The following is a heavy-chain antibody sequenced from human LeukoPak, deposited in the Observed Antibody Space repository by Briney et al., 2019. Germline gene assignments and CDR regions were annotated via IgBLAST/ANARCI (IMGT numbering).Heavy chain of an antibody. Sequence: PSETLSLTCTVSGGSISSSSYYWGWIRQPPGKGLEWIGSIYYSGSTYYNPSLKSRVTISVDTSKNQFSLKLSSVTAADTAVYYCARSRGYSNWDYWGQGTLVTVSS. CDR2: IYYSGST. J-gene: IGHJ4*02. D-gene: IGHD4-11*01. CDR1: GGSISSSSYY. CDR3: ARSRGYSNWDY. V-gene: IGHV4-39*01.